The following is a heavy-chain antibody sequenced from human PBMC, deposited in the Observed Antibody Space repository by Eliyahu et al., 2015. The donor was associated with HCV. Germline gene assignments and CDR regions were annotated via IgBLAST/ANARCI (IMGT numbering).Heavy chain of an antibody. Sequence: QVQLQESGPGLVKPSETLSLTXTXSGGSIPXYYWSWIRQPPGKGLEWIGYIHYSGSTNYNPSLKXRVTISLDTSKNQFSLNLTSVTAADTAMYYCASGGGGIAVTGTGGWFDPWGQGTLVTVSS. J-gene: IGHJ5*02. CDR3: ASGGGGIAVTGTGGWFDP. D-gene: IGHD6-19*01. V-gene: IGHV4-59*01. CDR2: IHYSGST. CDR1: GGSIPXYY.